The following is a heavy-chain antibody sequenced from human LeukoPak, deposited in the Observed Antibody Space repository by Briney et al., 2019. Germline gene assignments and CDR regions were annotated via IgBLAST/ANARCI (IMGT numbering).Heavy chain of an antibody. D-gene: IGHD6-6*01. CDR3: ARGPGGSSSSDFDY. Sequence: SETLSLTCTVSGYSISSGYYWGWIRQPPGKGLEWIGTIFHSGSTYYNPSLKSRVTISLDTSKNQFSLKLSSVTAADTAVYYCARGPGGSSSSDFDYWGQGTLVAVSS. V-gene: IGHV4-38-2*02. CDR2: IFHSGST. CDR1: GYSISSGYY. J-gene: IGHJ4*02.